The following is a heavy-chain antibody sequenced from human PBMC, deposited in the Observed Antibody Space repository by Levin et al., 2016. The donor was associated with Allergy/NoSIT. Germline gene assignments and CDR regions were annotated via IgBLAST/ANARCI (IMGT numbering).Heavy chain of an antibody. Sequence: GESLKISCAASGFTFSDYYMTWIRQAPGKGLEWVAYISSSGPYTNYADSVKGRFSISRDNAKNSLFLEMNSLRAEDTGVYYCARNKNGPLEPYDYWGQGTLVTVSS. J-gene: IGHJ4*02. CDR2: ISSSGPYT. D-gene: IGHD1-1*01. CDR1: GFTFSDYY. V-gene: IGHV3-11*06. CDR3: ARNKNGPLEPYDY.